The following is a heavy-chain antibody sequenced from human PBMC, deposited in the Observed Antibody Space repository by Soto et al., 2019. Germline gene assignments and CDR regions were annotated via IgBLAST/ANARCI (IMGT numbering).Heavy chain of an antibody. J-gene: IGHJ6*02. V-gene: IGHV4-30-4*01. CDR2: IYYSGST. CDR1: GGSLSSGDYY. CDR3: ARLGPTTVPTSYFTGNYNGMDV. Sequence: PSETLSLTCTVSGGSLSSGDYYWSWIRQPPGKGLEWIGYIYYSGSTYYNPSLRSRLTISVDTSKNQFSLKLSSVTAADTAVYCCARLGPTTVPTSYFTGNYNGMDVWGQGTTVTVSS. D-gene: IGHD4-17*01.